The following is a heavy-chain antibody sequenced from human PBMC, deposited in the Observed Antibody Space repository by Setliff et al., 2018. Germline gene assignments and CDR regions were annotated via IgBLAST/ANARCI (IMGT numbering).Heavy chain of an antibody. D-gene: IGHD1-26*01. CDR2: FSGSSSTI. CDR1: GFTFSSYS. V-gene: IGHV3-48*01. CDR3: ARSGNYRVDY. J-gene: IGHJ4*02. Sequence: GGSLRLSCAVSGFTFSSYSMNWVRQAPGKGLEWVSYFSGSSSTIRYADSVKGRFTISRDNAKNSLYLQMNSLRAEDTAVYYCARSGNYRVDYWGQGTLVTVSS.